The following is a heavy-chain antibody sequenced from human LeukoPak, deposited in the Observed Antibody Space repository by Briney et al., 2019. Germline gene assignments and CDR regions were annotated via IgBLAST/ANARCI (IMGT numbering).Heavy chain of an antibody. CDR1: GFTFSSYS. CDR3: AREAYCGGDCYLWAFDI. D-gene: IGHD2-21*02. J-gene: IGHJ3*02. Sequence: PGGSLRLSCVASGFTFSSYSMNCVRQAPGKGLEWVSPFSSSSSYIYYADSVKGRFTISRDNAKNSLYLQMNSLRAEDTAVYYCAREAYCGGDCYLWAFDIWGQGTMVTVSS. CDR2: FSSSSSYI. V-gene: IGHV3-21*01.